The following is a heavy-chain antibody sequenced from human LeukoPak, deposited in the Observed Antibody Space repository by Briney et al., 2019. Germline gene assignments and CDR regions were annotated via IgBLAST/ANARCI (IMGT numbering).Heavy chain of an antibody. Sequence: GGSLRLSCAASGFTFSSYGMHWVRQAPGKGLEWVAVISYDGSNKYYADSVKGRFTISRGNSKNTLYLQMNSLRAEDTAVYYCAKDHGSSDWYYFDYWGQGTLVTVSS. D-gene: IGHD6-13*01. CDR3: AKDHGSSDWYYFDY. J-gene: IGHJ4*02. CDR1: GFTFSSYG. CDR2: ISYDGSNK. V-gene: IGHV3-30*18.